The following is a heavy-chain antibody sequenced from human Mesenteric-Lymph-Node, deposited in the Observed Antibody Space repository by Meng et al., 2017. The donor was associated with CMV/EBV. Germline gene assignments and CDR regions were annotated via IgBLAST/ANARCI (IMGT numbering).Heavy chain of an antibody. CDR2: ISHDGAIK. D-gene: IGHD3-10*01. V-gene: IGHV3-30-3*01. J-gene: IGHJ4*02. CDR1: GFPFTGFV. CDR3: ARGPLWFADY. Sequence: LSCAASGFPFTGFVMHWVRQAPGTGLEWVALISHDGAIKSYGNSVRGRFTISRDNSKNTVHLQMNSLRPEDTSVYYCARGPLWFADYWGQGALVTVSS.